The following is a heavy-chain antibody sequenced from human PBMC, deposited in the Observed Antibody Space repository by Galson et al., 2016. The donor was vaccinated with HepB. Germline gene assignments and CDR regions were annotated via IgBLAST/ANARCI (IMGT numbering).Heavy chain of an antibody. CDR1: GFSLSTTGMC. V-gene: IGHV2-70*01. CDR3: ARLTLYYDNTSTTCSSNWFDP. Sequence: PALVKPTQTLTLTCTFSGFSLSTTGMCVGWIRQPPGKALEWLALIDWEDDKNYSTSLKTRLTITRDTPKNQVVLTMTNMDPEDTATYYCARLTLYYDNTSTTCSSNWFDPWGQGTLVTVSS. J-gene: IGHJ5*02. CDR2: IDWEDDK. D-gene: IGHD2-2*01.